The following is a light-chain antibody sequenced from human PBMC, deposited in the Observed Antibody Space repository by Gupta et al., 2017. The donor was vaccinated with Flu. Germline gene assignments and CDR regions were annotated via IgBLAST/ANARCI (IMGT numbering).Light chain of an antibody. CDR2: VNSEGSH. CDR3: QNWGAGTYV. V-gene: IGLV4-69*01. J-gene: IGLJ1*01. CDR1: SGHSSDA. Sequence: VKLTCTLSSGHSSDAIAWHQQQQEKGRRYLMKVNSEGSHTKGDGIPDRFSGSSSGAERFLTIASLQAEEEADYYCQNWGAGTYVFGAGTRVTVL.